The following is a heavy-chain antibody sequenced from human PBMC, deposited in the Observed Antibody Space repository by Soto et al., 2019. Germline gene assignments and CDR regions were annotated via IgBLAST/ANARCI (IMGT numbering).Heavy chain of an antibody. Sequence: ASVKVSCKASGGTFSSYAISWVRQAPGQGLEWMGWIIPIFGTANYAQKFQGRATITADASTSTAYMELSSLRSEDTAVYYCARRPVHYGDFPDEWGQGTLVTVSS. CDR3: ARRPVHYGDFPDE. D-gene: IGHD4-17*01. CDR1: GGTFSSYA. V-gene: IGHV1-69*13. J-gene: IGHJ4*02. CDR2: IIPIFGTA.